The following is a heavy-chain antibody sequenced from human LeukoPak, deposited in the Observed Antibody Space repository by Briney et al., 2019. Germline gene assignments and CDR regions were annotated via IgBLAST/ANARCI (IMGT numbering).Heavy chain of an antibody. CDR2: IRSKANSYAT. D-gene: IGHD3-22*01. J-gene: IGHJ4*02. CDR3: TRIYDSSGYYWYYFDY. Sequence: GGSLKLSCAASGFTFSGSAMHWVRQASGKGLEWVGRIRSKANSYATAYAASVKGRFTISRDDSKNTAYLQMNSLKTEDTAVYYCTRIYDSSGYYWYYFDYWGQGTLVTVSS. CDR1: GFTFSGSA. V-gene: IGHV3-73*01.